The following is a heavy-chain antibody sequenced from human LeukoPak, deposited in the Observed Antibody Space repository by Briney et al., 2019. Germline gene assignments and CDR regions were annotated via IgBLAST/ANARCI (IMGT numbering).Heavy chain of an antibody. J-gene: IGHJ5*01. V-gene: IGHV1-24*01. CDR3: ATDISHDDGEYARGWFDS. D-gene: IGHD4-17*01. CDR2: FDPEAGEA. CDR1: GYTHTELA. Sequence: ASVKVSCKVSGYTHTELAIHWVRQAPGKGLEWMGGFDPEAGEAIYAQKFQGRVTMTEAISTHTAYMELSSLRSEDTALYYCATDISHDDGEYARGWFDSWGQGALVTVSS.